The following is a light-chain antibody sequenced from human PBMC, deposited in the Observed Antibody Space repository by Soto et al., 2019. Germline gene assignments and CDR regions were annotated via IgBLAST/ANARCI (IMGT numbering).Light chain of an antibody. V-gene: IGKV3-20*01. CDR3: TQFGSSPGFT. CDR1: QSINSRY. J-gene: IGKJ3*01. Sequence: EIVLTQSPGTLSLSPGERATLSCRASQSINSRYLAWYQQKPGQAPRLLIYGASSRATGIPDRFSGSGSVTYFTLTISRLEPEDFAVYYCTQFGSSPGFTFGPGTKVDIK. CDR2: GAS.